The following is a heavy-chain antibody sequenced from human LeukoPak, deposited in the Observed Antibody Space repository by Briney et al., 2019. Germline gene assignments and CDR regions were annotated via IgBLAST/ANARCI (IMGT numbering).Heavy chain of an antibody. J-gene: IGHJ4*02. CDR1: GFTFSSYS. CDR2: ISGSSGAT. V-gene: IGHV3-23*01. Sequence: PGGSLRLSCAASGFTFSSYSMAWVRQAPGKGLEWGSIISGSSGATFYADSVKGRFTISRDNSKNTLYLEMSSLRAEDTAVYYCAKEGDRGFVVADYFDYWGQGTLVTVSS. CDR3: AKEGDRGFVVADYFDY. D-gene: IGHD2-15*01.